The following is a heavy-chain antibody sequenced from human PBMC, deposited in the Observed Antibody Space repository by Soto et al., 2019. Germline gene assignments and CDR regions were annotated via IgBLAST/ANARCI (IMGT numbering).Heavy chain of an antibody. CDR3: ARSRVVVPAAVMFNCLDR. D-gene: IGHD2-2*01. V-gene: IGHV4-30-2*01. CDR2: IFHGGST. J-gene: IGHJ5*02. CDR1: DAPITLGDYS. Sequence: SEAPSVICALHDAPITLGDYSWKWIRQPQGKGLESIGYIFHGGSTYYNPSLRSRVTISVDRSRTQFSLKMSSVTAADTAVYYCARSRVVVPAAVMFNCLDRWGQGALVTVSS.